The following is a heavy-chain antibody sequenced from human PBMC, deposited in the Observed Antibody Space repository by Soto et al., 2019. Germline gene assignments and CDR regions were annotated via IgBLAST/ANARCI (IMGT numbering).Heavy chain of an antibody. CDR1: DGSISNFY. V-gene: IGHV4-59*01. CDR2: ISSSGNT. D-gene: IGHD3-22*01. Sequence: KSSETLSLTCTVSDGSISNFYWSWIRQPPGKGLEWIGYISSSGNTNYNPSLKSRVSISVDTSKNQFSLNLTSMTAADTAVYYCARAPMVLTRSYFDSWGQGTPVTVSS. CDR3: ARAPMVLTRSYFDS. J-gene: IGHJ4*02.